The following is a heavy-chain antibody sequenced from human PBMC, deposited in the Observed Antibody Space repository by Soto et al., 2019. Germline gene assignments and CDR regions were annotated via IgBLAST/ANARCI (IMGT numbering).Heavy chain of an antibody. V-gene: IGHV1-69*13. CDR1: GGTFSSYA. D-gene: IGHD4-4*01. CDR3: ATSRSNYVDWYFDL. J-gene: IGHJ2*01. Sequence: SVKVSCKASGGTFSSYAISWVRQAPGQGLEWMGGIIPIFGTANYAQKFQGRVTITADESTSTAYMELSSLRSEDTAVYYCATSRSNYVDWYFDLWGRGTLVTVSS. CDR2: IIPIFGTA.